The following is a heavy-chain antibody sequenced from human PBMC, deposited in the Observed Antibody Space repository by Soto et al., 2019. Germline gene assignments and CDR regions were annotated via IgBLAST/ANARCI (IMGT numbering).Heavy chain of an antibody. CDR1: GGSISSYY. CDR3: ARDHAVPSPRYYYYYMDV. V-gene: IGHV4-59*01. J-gene: IGHJ6*03. Sequence: QVQLQESGPGLVKPSETLSLTCTVSGGSISSYYWSWIRQPPGKGLEWIGYIYYSGSTNYNPSLKSRVTISVDTSKNQFFLKLSSVSAADTAVYYCARDHAVPSPRYYYYYMDVWGKGTTLTVSS. CDR2: IYYSGST.